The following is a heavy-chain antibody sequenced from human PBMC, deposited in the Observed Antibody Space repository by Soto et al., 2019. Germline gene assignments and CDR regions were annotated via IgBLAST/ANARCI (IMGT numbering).Heavy chain of an antibody. Sequence: QVQLQESGPGLVRPSGTLSLTCAVSGDSINSNYCWTWVRHPPGKGLEWIAEIYYSGGTSYNPSLKSRVTISMDKSNNQFSLNLTSVTAADTAMYYCARDTGWGLGYWGQGTLVTVSS. D-gene: IGHD6-19*01. CDR3: ARDTGWGLGY. J-gene: IGHJ4*02. CDR2: IYYSGGT. CDR1: GDSINSNYC. V-gene: IGHV4-4*02.